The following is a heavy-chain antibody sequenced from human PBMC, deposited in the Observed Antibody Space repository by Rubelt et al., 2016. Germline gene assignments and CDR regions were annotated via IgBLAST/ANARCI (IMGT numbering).Heavy chain of an antibody. CDR2: ISSSSTTI. CDR1: GFTFTNYG. Sequence: ESGGGVVQPGGSLRLSCAASGFTFTNYGMNWVRQAPGKGLEWVSYISSSSTTIYYADSVKGRFTISRDNGRNSLYLQMNSLKDEDTAVYYCARRPRGGGGAADWGQGTLVTVSS. J-gene: IGHJ4*02. V-gene: IGHV3-48*02. CDR3: ARRPRGGGGAAD. D-gene: IGHD3-16*01.